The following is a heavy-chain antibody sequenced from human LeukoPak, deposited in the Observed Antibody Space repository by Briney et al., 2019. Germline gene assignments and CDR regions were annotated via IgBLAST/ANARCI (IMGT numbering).Heavy chain of an antibody. CDR2: ISSSSRYI. CDR3: ARDGDGYYDILTGYYKGDAFDI. V-gene: IGHV3-21*04. D-gene: IGHD3-9*01. CDR1: GFTFSSYS. Sequence: PVGSLRLSCAASGFTFSSYSMNWVRQAPGKGLEWVSSISSSSRYIYYTDSVKGRFTTSRDNGKNTLYLQMNSLRAEDPAVYYCARDGDGYYDILTGYYKGDAFDIWGQGTMVTVSS. J-gene: IGHJ3*02.